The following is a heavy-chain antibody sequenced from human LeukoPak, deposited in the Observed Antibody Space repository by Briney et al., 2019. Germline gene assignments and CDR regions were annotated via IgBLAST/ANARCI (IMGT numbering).Heavy chain of an antibody. V-gene: IGHV3-23*01. CDR3: AKVSVGPLSRPTHVALYYGMDV. D-gene: IGHD2-8*01. J-gene: IGHJ6*02. Sequence: PGGSLRLSCAVSGFTVGSYAMSWVRQAPGKGPEWVSAIGSSGATTFYADSVKGRCTISRDNSKNTVYLEMNSLRAEDTAIYYCAKVSVGPLSRPTHVALYYGMDVWGQGTTVTVSS. CDR1: GFTVGSYA. CDR2: IGSSGATT.